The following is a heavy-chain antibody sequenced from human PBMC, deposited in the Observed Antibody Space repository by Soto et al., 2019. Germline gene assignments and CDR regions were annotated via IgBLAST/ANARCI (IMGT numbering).Heavy chain of an antibody. CDR1: GGAISGYY. Sequence: SETLSLTCTVSGGAISGYYWTWIRQPAGKGLEWIGRIYSSGGTKYNPSLKSRVDMSLDMSKNQFSLRLNSVTAADTAVYYCARGQRFSDSFDPWGQGTLVTVYS. J-gene: IGHJ5*02. D-gene: IGHD3-3*01. CDR2: IYSSGGT. V-gene: IGHV4-4*07. CDR3: ARGQRFSDSFDP.